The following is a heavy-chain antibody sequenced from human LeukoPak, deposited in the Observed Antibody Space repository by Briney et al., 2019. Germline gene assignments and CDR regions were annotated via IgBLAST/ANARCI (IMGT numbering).Heavy chain of an antibody. CDR1: GFTFSNAW. J-gene: IGHJ4*02. Sequence: GGSLRLSCAASGFTFSNAWMSWVRQAPGKGLEWVGRIKSKTDGGTTDYAAPVKGRFTISRDDSKNTLYLQMNSLKTEDTAAYYCTTYTLLRYFVFDYWGQGTLVTVSS. CDR2: IKSKTDGGTT. CDR3: TTYTLLRYFVFDY. V-gene: IGHV3-15*01. D-gene: IGHD3-9*01.